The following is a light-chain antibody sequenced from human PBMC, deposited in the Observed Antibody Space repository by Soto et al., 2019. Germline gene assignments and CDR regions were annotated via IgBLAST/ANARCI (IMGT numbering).Light chain of an antibody. CDR1: QIVDSY. CDR3: QQRDSWPIT. V-gene: IGKV3-11*01. J-gene: IGKJ5*01. CDR2: GAS. Sequence: EIVLTQSPASLSLSPCERATPPCRASQIVDSYLVWYQQKPGQAPRLLIFGASNRATGIPARFSGSGSGTDFTLTINSLEPEDFAVYYCQQRDSWPITFGQGTRLEIK.